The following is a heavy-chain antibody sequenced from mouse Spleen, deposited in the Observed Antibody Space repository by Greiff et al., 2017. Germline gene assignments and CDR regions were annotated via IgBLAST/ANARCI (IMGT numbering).Heavy chain of an antibody. CDR3: AYGYDEAWFAY. CDR2: IYPRSGNT. J-gene: IGHJ3*01. Sequence: QVQLQQSGAELARPGASVKLSCKASGYTFTSYGISWVKQRTGQGLEWIGEIYPRSGNTYYNEKFKGKATLTADKSSRTAYMELRSLTSEDSAVYFCAYGYDEAWFAYWGQGTLVTVSA. V-gene: IGHV1-81*01. CDR1: GYTFTSYG. D-gene: IGHD2-2*01.